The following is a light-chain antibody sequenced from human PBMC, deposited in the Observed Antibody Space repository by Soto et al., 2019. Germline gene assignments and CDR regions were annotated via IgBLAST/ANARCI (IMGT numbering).Light chain of an antibody. CDR1: SSNIGTNY. CDR3: AAWDDSLRGPV. V-gene: IGLV1-47*02. Sequence: QSVLTQPPSASGTPGQRVTISCSGSSSNIGTNYVYWYQQLPGTAPKLLTYSNNQRPSGVPDRFSGSKSGTSASLAISGLRSEDEADYYCAAWDDSLRGPVFGGGTKLTVL. J-gene: IGLJ2*01. CDR2: SNN.